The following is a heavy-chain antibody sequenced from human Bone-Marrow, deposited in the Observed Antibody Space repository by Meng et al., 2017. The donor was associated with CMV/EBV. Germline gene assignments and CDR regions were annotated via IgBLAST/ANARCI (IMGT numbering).Heavy chain of an antibody. CDR2: FLYDGSNQ. CDR1: GFTFSNYG. D-gene: IGHD6-19*01. CDR3: ARDGFSSAFYWDY. V-gene: IGHV3-33*05. Sequence: CAASGFTFSNYGMHWVRQTPGKGLEWVAIFLYDGSNQYYTESVKGRFTISRDISRKMLFLQMNSLRAEDTAVYYCARDGFSSAFYWDYWGQGTLVTVSP. J-gene: IGHJ4*02.